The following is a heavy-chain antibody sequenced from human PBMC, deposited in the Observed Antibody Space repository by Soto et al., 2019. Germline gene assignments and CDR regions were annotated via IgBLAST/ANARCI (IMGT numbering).Heavy chain of an antibody. V-gene: IGHV3-30*18. J-gene: IGHJ6*02. CDR3: AKDLNRYYDFWSGYPPYYYYGMDV. Sequence: GGSLRLSCAASGFTFSSYGMHWVRQAPGKGLEWVAVISYDGSNKYYADSVKGRFTISRDNSKNTLYLQMNRLRAEDTAVYYCAKDLNRYYDFWSGYPPYYYYGMDVCGQGTPVTV. D-gene: IGHD3-3*01. CDR1: GFTFSSYG. CDR2: ISYDGSNK.